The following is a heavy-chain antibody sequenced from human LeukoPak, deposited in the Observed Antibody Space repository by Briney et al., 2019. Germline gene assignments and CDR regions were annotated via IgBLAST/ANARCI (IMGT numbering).Heavy chain of an antibody. Sequence: SETLSLTCTVSGGSINSGSYYWSWIRQPAGKGLEWIGRIDNSGSTNYNPSLKSRVTISADRSKNQFSLKLSSVTAADTAVYYCARHKDYYYSYMDVWGKGTTVTISS. V-gene: IGHV4-61*02. J-gene: IGHJ6*03. CDR3: ARHKDYYYSYMDV. CDR1: GGSINSGSYY. CDR2: IDNSGST.